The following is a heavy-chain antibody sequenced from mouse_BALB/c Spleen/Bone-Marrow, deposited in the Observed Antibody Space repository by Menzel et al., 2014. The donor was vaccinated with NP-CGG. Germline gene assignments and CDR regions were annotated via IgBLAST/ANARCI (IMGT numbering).Heavy chain of an antibody. Sequence: EVKLMESGGGLVQPGGSMKLSCVASGFTFSNYWMNWVRQSPEKGLEWVAEIGLKSNNYATHYAESVKGRFTISRDDSKSSVYLQMNNLRAEDTGIYYCTTGFAYWGQGTLVTVSA. CDR3: TTGFAY. CDR1: GFTFSNYW. J-gene: IGHJ3*01. V-gene: IGHV6-6*02. CDR2: IGLKSNNYAT.